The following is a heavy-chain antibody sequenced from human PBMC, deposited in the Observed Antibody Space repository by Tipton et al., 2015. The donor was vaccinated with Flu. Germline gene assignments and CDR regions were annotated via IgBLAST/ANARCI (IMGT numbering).Heavy chain of an antibody. D-gene: IGHD3-16*01. CDR3: AKVLFGWVES. CDR2: IYYTGYP. J-gene: IGHJ5*01. V-gene: IGHV4-39*07. Sequence: TLSLTCTVSGGSISSSSHYLGWIRQAPGRGLVWVGSIYYTGYPYYNSSLKSRLAMSIDTSQKQFSLRLISVTAADTAVYYCAKVLFGWVESWAQGTLVTVSS. CDR1: GGSISSSSHY.